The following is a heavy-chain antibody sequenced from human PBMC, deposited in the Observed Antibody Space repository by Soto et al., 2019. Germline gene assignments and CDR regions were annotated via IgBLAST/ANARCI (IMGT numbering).Heavy chain of an antibody. CDR2: IVPLPGTT. Sequence: QVQLVQSGAAVRKPGSSVKVSCKASGGTFTKYAITWVRQAPRQGLEWMGGIVPLPGTTNYAQKFRGRVTISADESTSTAYLGLSSLRSEDTAVYYSASGVGGLGGSSGWPDYAFDVWGQGTMVIVSS. CDR3: ASGVGGLGGSSGWPDYAFDV. J-gene: IGHJ3*01. CDR1: GGTFTKYA. V-gene: IGHV1-69*01. D-gene: IGHD6-19*01.